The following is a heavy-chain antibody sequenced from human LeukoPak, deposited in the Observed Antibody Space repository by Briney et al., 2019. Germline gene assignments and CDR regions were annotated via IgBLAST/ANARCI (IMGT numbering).Heavy chain of an antibody. D-gene: IGHD3-10*01. CDR3: AKDWRGDQPWYHFDY. J-gene: IGHJ4*02. CDR1: GFSFRTYG. CDR2: ISYDGSNK. Sequence: GRSLRLSCAASGFSFRTYGMPWVRQAPGKGLEWVAVISYDGSNKYYADSVKGRFTISRDNSKNTLYLQMSSLRAEDTAVYYCAKDWRGDQPWYHFDYWGQGTLVTVST. V-gene: IGHV3-30*18.